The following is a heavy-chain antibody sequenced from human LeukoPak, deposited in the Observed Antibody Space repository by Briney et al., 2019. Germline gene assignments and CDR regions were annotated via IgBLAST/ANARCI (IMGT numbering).Heavy chain of an antibody. Sequence: SETLSLTCTVSGGSISSSSYYWGWIRQPPGKGLEWIGSIYYSGSTYYNPSLKSRVTISVDTSKNQFSLKLSSVTAADTAVYYCARGGAFDIWGQGTMVTVSS. CDR2: IYYSGST. J-gene: IGHJ3*02. CDR1: GGSISSSSYY. CDR3: ARGGAFDI. V-gene: IGHV4-39*07.